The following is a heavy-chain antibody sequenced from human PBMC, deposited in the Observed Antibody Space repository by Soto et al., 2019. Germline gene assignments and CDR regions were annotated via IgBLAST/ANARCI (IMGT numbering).Heavy chain of an antibody. CDR3: ARTSAAGKNYNGMDV. Sequence: GESLKISCKGSGYSFTNYWIGWVRQMPGKGLEWMGIIYPGDSDTRYSPSFQGQVTISADKSISTAYLQWSSLKASDTAMYYCARTSAAGKNYNGMDVWGQGTTVTV. D-gene: IGHD6-13*01. J-gene: IGHJ6*02. V-gene: IGHV5-51*01. CDR1: GYSFTNYW. CDR2: IYPGDSDT.